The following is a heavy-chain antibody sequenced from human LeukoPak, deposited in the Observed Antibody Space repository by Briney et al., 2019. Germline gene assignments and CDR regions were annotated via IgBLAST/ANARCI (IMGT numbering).Heavy chain of an antibody. CDR3: ARGGGIGYNFY. D-gene: IGHD5-24*01. CDR1: GGSISSYY. Sequence: SETLSLTCTVSGGSISSYYWTRIRQSPGKRLEWIGYRYFSGSANYNPSLGSRVTISIDASKNQISLRLSSVTAADTAVYYCARGGGIGYNFYWGRGTLVTVSS. V-gene: IGHV4-59*01. CDR2: RYFSGSA. J-gene: IGHJ4*02.